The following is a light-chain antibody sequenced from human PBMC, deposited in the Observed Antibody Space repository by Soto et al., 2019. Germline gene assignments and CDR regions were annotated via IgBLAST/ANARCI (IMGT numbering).Light chain of an antibody. CDR1: QSVSNY. CDR2: DAS. J-gene: IGKJ4*01. CDR3: QQRSSWPLT. V-gene: IGKV3-11*01. Sequence: EIVLTQSPATLSLSPGEGATLSCRASQSVSNYLAWYQQRPGQAPRLLIYDASNRATGVPARFSGSGSGTDFTLTISSLEPEDFAIYYCQQRSSWPLTFGGGTKVEIE.